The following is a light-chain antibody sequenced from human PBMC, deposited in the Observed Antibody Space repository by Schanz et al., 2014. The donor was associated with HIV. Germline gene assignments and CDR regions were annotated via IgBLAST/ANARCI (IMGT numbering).Light chain of an antibody. V-gene: IGKV4-1*01. CDR1: QNVIYSANNRNY. Sequence: DIVMTQSPDSLAVSLGERATINCKSSQNVIYSANNRNYLAWYQQKPGQPPKKLIYWASTRESGVPDRFSGSGSGSGTDFTLSISSLQAEDVAVYYCHQYYIVPRTFGQGTKVEIK. CDR2: WAS. CDR3: HQYYIVPRT. J-gene: IGKJ1*01.